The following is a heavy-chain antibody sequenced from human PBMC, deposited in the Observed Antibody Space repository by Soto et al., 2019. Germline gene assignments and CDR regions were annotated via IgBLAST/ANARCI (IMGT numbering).Heavy chain of an antibody. CDR3: ARPANSYYYMDV. Sequence: PGESLKISCKGSGYSFASYWIGWVRQMPGKGLEWMGIIYPGDSDTRYSPSFQGQVTISADKSTNTASLQWSSLKASDTAVYYCARPANSYYYMDVWGKGTTVTVSS. CDR1: GYSFASYW. V-gene: IGHV5-51*01. CDR2: IYPGDSDT. J-gene: IGHJ6*03.